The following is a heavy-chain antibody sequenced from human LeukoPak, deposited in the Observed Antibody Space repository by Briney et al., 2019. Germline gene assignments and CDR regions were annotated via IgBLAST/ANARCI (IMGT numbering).Heavy chain of an antibody. D-gene: IGHD5-12*01. Sequence: SETLSLTCTVSGGSISSYYWSWIRQPPGKGLEWIGYIYYSGSTNYNPSLKSRVTISVDTSKNQFSLKLSSVTAADTAVYYCARRGVATHHQFDYWGQGTLVTVSS. CDR2: IYYSGST. CDR3: ARRGVATHHQFDY. V-gene: IGHV4-59*08. J-gene: IGHJ4*02. CDR1: GGSISSYY.